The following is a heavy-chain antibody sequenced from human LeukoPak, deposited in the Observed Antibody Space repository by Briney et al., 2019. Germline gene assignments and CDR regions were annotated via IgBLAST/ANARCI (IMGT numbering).Heavy chain of an antibody. D-gene: IGHD1-26*01. CDR1: GFTFSNAW. CDR2: ITQGGTDK. V-gene: IGHV3-7*01. CDR3: ARDPFEL. Sequence: GSLRLSCAASGFTFSNAWMSWVRQAPGKGLEWVATITQGGTDKFYVDSVKGRFTISGDNAKNSLYLQMNSLRAEDTAVYYCARDPFELWGQGTLVTVSS. J-gene: IGHJ4*02.